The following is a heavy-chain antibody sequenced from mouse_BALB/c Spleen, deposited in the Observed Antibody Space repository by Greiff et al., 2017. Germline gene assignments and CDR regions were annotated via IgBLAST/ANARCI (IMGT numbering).Heavy chain of an antibody. CDR1: GFSLTSYG. V-gene: IGHV2-5-1*01. Sequence: VQLQQSGPSLVQPSQSLSISCTVSGFSLTSYGVHWVRQSPGKGLEWLGVIWRGGSTDYSAAFMSRLSITKDNSKSQVFFKMNSLQADDTAIYYCATNWDWFAYWGQGTLVTVSA. CDR2: IWRGGST. D-gene: IGHD4-1*01. CDR3: ATNWDWFAY. J-gene: IGHJ3*01.